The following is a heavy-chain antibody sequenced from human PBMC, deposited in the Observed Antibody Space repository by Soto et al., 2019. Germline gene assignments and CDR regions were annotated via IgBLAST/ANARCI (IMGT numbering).Heavy chain of an antibody. Sequence: QVHLVESGGDLVKPGGSLRLSCVASGFSFSDHSMTWMRQAPGGGLDFVAFISNTAITDYYADSVKGRFTISRDNARNSVYLQMDSLRAEDAAVYYCARDLHQILSHKHYYYYLDVWGTGTTVTVSS. CDR3: ARDLHQILSHKHYYYYLDV. D-gene: IGHD2-2*01. V-gene: IGHV3-11*01. CDR2: ISNTAITD. CDR1: GFSFSDHS. J-gene: IGHJ6*03.